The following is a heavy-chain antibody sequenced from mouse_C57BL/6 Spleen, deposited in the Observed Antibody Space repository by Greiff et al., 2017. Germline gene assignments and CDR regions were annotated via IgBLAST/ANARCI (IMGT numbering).Heavy chain of an antibody. Sequence: QVQLKQSGAELVKPGASVKISCKASGYAFSSYWMNWVKQRPGKGLEWIGQIYPGDGDTNYNGKFKGKATLTADKSSSTAYMQLSSLTSEDSAVYFCARSGYGSSYGAMDYWGQGTSVTVSS. CDR3: ARSGYGSSYGAMDY. D-gene: IGHD1-1*01. CDR1: GYAFSSYW. J-gene: IGHJ4*01. CDR2: IYPGDGDT. V-gene: IGHV1-80*01.